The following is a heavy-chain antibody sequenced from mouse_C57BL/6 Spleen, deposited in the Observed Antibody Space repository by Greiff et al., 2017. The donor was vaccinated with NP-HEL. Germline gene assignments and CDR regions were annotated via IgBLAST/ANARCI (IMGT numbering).Heavy chain of an antibody. CDR3: TSNYGSPYAMDY. V-gene: IGHV1-15*01. CDR2: IDPETGGT. Sequence: VKLQQSGAELVRPGASVTLSCKASGYTFTDYEMHWVKQTPVHGLEWIGAIDPETGGTAYNQKFKGKAILTADKSSSTAYMELRSLTSEDSAVYYCTSNYGSPYAMDYWGQGTSVTVSS. CDR1: GYTFTDYE. D-gene: IGHD1-1*01. J-gene: IGHJ4*01.